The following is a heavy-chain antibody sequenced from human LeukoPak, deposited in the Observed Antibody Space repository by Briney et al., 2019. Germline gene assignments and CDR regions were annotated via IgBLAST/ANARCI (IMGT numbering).Heavy chain of an antibody. CDR1: GGSITNTNY. CDR2: VNLQGST. CDR3: AREGGPYRPLDY. V-gene: IGHV4-4*02. J-gene: IGHJ4*02. Sequence: SETLSLTCGVPGGSITNTNYWTWVRQPPGKGLEWIGEVNLQGSTSYNPSLMGRVAIAVDTSENHISLQLTSVTAADTAVYYCAREGGPYRPLDYSGQGTLVTVSS. D-gene: IGHD6-25*01.